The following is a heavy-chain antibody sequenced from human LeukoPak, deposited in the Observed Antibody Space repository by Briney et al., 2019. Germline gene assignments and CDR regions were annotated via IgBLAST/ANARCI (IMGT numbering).Heavy chain of an antibody. D-gene: IGHD6-13*01. Sequence: PGRSLSLSCAASGFTFSSYGMHWVRQAPGKGLEWVAVISYDGSNKYYADSVKGRFTISRDNSKNTLYLQMNSLRAEDTAVYYCAKEGLLGSSLDYWGQGTLVTVSS. J-gene: IGHJ4*02. CDR1: GFTFSSYG. CDR2: ISYDGSNK. CDR3: AKEGLLGSSLDY. V-gene: IGHV3-30*18.